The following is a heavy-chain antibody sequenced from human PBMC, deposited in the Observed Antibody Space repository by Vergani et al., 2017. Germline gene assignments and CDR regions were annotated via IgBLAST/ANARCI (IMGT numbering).Heavy chain of an antibody. V-gene: IGHV4-34*01. J-gene: IGHJ4*02. CDR1: GGSFSGYY. CDR3: ATTDYDDYYFDY. Sequence: QVQLQQWGAGLLKPSETLSLTCAVYGGSFSGYYWSWIRQPPGKGLEWIGEINLSGSTNYNPSLKIRVTVSVDTSKNQFSLKLSPVAAADTAVYYCATTDYDDYYFDYWGQGTLVTVSS. D-gene: IGHD4-17*01. CDR2: INLSGST.